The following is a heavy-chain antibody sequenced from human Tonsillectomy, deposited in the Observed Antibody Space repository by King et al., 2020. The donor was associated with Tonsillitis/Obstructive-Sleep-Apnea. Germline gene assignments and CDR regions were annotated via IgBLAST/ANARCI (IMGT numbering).Heavy chain of an antibody. Sequence: VQLVESGAEVKKPGASVKVSCKASGYTFTGYYMHWVRQAPGQGLEWMGWINPNSGGTNYAQKFQGRVTMTRDTSISTAYMELSRLRSDDTAVYYCARLAYCTNCVCYQRDYYYYVMDVWGQGTTVTVSS. CDR1: GYTFTGYY. D-gene: IGHD2-8*01. J-gene: IGHJ6*02. CDR3: ARLAYCTNCVCYQRDYYYYVMDV. V-gene: IGHV1-2*02. CDR2: INPNSGGT.